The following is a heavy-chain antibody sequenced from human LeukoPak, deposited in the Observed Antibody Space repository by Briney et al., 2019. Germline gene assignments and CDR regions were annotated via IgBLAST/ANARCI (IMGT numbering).Heavy chain of an antibody. J-gene: IGHJ4*02. V-gene: IGHV4-59*03. CDR2: IDYSGST. Sequence: SEILALAWAVSGGSISSYYWSLIRQPPGKGVGLGGNIDYSGSTNYKPYLKGRVTISVDTSKNPFSLELRALTAEDTAVYYCATNREYSSSWYLNWGQGTLVTVSS. D-gene: IGHD6-13*01. CDR3: ATNREYSSSWYLN. CDR1: GGSISSYY.